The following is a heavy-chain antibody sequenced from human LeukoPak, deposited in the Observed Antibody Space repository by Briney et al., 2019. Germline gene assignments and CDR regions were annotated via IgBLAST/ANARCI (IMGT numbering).Heavy chain of an antibody. D-gene: IGHD3-10*01. CDR3: AREPPPLWFGELLAYYYYYYGMDV. CDR1: GYTFTSYG. Sequence: ASVKVSCKASGYTFTSYGISWVRQAPRQGLEWMGWISAYNGNTNYAQKLQGRVTMTTDTSTSTAYMELRSLRSDDTAVYYCAREPPPLWFGELLAYYYYYYGMDVWGQGTTVTVSS. J-gene: IGHJ6*02. V-gene: IGHV1-18*01. CDR2: ISAYNGNT.